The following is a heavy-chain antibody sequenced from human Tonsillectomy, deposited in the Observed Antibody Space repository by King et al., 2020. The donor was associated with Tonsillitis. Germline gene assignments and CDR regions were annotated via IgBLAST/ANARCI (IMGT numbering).Heavy chain of an antibody. D-gene: IGHD1/OR15-1a*01. V-gene: IGHV4-34*01. J-gene: IGHJ6*02. CDR2: INHSGST. CDR1: GGSFSGYY. CDR3: ASQQDYYYGMDV. Sequence: HVQLQQWGAGLLKPSETLSLTCAVYGGSFSGYYWNWIRQPPGKGLEWIGEINHSGSTNYNPSLKSRVTISVDTSKNQFSLKLSSVTAADTAVYYCASQQDYYYGMDVWGQGTTVTVSS.